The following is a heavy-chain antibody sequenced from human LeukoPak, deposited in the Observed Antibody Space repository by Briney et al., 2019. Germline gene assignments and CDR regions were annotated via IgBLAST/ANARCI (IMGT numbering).Heavy chain of an antibody. CDR1: GGSVESADYY. V-gene: IGHV4-61*08. J-gene: IGHJ4*02. CDR2: MYHTGSS. D-gene: IGHD6-13*01. CDR3: ARERVQQQLVRYPDFFDY. Sequence: SETLSLTCTVSGGSVESADYYWSWIRQLPGKGLEWIGYMYHTGSSNYNPSLKSRVTIPLDMSKDQFSLKLTSVTAADTAVYYCARERVQQQLVRYPDFFDYWGQGTLVTVSS.